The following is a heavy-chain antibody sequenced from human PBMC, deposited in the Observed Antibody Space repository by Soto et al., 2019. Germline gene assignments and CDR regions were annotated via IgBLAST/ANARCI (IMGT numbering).Heavy chain of an antibody. CDR1: GFTFSSYG. J-gene: IGHJ6*03. V-gene: IGHV3-30*18. CDR2: ISYDGSNK. CDR3: AKDKYSSGWTPYYYYYYMDV. Sequence: GGSLRLSCAASGFTFSSYGMHWVRQAPGKGLEWVAVISYDGSNKYYADSVKGRFTISRDNSKNTLYLQMNSLRAEDTAVYYCAKDKYSSGWTPYYYYYYMDVWGKGTTFTVSS. D-gene: IGHD6-19*01.